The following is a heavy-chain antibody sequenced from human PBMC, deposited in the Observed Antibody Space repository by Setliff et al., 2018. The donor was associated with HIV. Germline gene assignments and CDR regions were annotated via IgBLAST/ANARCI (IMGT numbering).Heavy chain of an antibody. J-gene: IGHJ4*02. D-gene: IGHD3-10*01. CDR1: GDSINPNDYY. V-gene: IGHV4-39*01. CDR2: VYSIGTT. CDR3: PRPTFGLGTGHDFDH. Sequence: PSETLSLTCSVSGDSINPNDYYWAWIRQPPGKGLEWIGSVYSIGTTYYNPSLHGRVTISLDTSKNQVSLRLTSVTAADTAIYYCPRPTFGLGTGHDFDHWGQGALVTVSS.